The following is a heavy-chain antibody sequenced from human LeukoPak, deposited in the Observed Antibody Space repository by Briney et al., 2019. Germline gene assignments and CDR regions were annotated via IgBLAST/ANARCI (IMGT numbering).Heavy chain of an antibody. CDR1: LYTSSSYC. J-gene: IGHJ4*02. Sequence: ASVKVSCKAYLYTSSSYCICWVRPAPGGGGGWMGRISTYNGKINYAQKLQGRATMTTDTPPRTPYMELRSLRSDDTAVYYCARVMLPIAVAGTFSSTIAYWGQGTLVTVSS. CDR2: ISTYNGKI. CDR3: ARVMLPIAVAGTFSSTIAY. V-gene: IGHV1-18*01. D-gene: IGHD6-19*01.